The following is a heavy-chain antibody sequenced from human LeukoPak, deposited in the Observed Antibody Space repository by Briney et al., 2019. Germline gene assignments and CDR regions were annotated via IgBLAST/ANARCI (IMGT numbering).Heavy chain of an antibody. D-gene: IGHD3-10*01. CDR1: GFTFSNYG. V-gene: IGHV3-30*18. Sequence: GGSLRLSCAASGFTFSNYGMQWVRQAPGKGLEWVAVISYDGSNKYYADSVKGRFTISRDNSKNTLYLQMNSLRAEDTAVYYCAKDLRRRYYFGSGSRGGTFYIWGQGTMVTVSS. CDR2: ISYDGSNK. J-gene: IGHJ3*02. CDR3: AKDLRRRYYFGSGSRGGTFYI.